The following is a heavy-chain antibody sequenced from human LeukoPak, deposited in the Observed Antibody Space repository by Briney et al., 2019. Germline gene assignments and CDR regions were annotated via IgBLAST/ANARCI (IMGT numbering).Heavy chain of an antibody. CDR3: ARQMYSSSSDAFDM. V-gene: IGHV4-38-2*01. CDR1: GYSISSGYY. D-gene: IGHD6-13*01. CDR2: IYHSGST. J-gene: IGHJ3*02. Sequence: SETLSLTCAVSGYSISSGYYWGWIRQPPGKGLEWIGSIYHSGSTYFNPSLKSRVTISVDTSKNQFSLKLSSVTAADTAVYYCARQMYSSSSDAFDMWGQGTMVTVSS.